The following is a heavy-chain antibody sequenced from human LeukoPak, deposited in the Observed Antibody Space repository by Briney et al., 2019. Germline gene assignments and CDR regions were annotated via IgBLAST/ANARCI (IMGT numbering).Heavy chain of an antibody. CDR1: GGTFSSYA. CDR3: ARDRRRDGYNYGPIRAYYFDY. J-gene: IGHJ4*02. V-gene: IGHV1-69*13. D-gene: IGHD5-24*01. CDR2: IIPIFGTA. Sequence: GASVKVSCKASGGTFSSYAISWVRQAPGQGLEWMGGIIPIFGTANYAQKFQGRVTITADESTSTAYMELSSLRSEDTAVYYCARDRRRDGYNYGPIRAYYFDYWGQGTLVTVSS.